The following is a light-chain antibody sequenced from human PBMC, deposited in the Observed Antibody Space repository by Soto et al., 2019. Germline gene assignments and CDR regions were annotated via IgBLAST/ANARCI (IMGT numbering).Light chain of an antibody. CDR3: QQYKDYPLT. Sequence: DIQMTQSPSTLSASVGDRFTITCRASQSISSWLAWYQQKPGKAPKLLIYDASSLESGVPSRFSGSGSGTEFTLTISSLQPDDFATYYCQQYKDYPLTFGRGTRLEIK. CDR2: DAS. J-gene: IGKJ5*01. CDR1: QSISSW. V-gene: IGKV1-5*01.